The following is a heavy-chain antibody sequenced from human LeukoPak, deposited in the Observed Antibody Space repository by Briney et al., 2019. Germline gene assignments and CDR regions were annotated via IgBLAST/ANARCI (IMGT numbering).Heavy chain of an antibody. CDR3: ARDREGGSYYDAELGY. V-gene: IGHV1-18*01. Sequence: ASVRVSCKASGYTFTSYGISWVRQAPGRGLEWMGWISAYNGNTNYAQKLQGRVTMTTDTSTSTAYMELRSLRSDDTAVYYCARDREGGSYYDAELGYWGQGTLVTVSS. D-gene: IGHD1-26*01. J-gene: IGHJ4*02. CDR2: ISAYNGNT. CDR1: GYTFTSYG.